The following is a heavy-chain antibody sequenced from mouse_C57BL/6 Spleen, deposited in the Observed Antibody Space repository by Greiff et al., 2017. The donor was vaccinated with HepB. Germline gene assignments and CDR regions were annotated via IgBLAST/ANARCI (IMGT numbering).Heavy chain of an antibody. V-gene: IGHV1-85*01. CDR3: APRFITTVVAHWYFDV. CDR2: IYPRDGST. Sequence: VQLQQSGHELVKPGASVKLSCKASGYTFTSYDINWVKQRPGQGLEWIGWIYPRDGSTKYNEKFKGKATLTVDTSSSTAYMERHSLTSEDSAVYFCAPRFITTVVAHWYFDVRGTGTTVTVSS. CDR1: GYTFTSYD. D-gene: IGHD1-1*01. J-gene: IGHJ1*03.